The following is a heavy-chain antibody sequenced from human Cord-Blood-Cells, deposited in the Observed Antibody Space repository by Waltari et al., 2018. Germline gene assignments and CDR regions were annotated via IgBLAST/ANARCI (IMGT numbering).Heavy chain of an antibody. CDR1: GGTFSSYA. D-gene: IGHD5-18*01. J-gene: IGHJ6*03. CDR3: ARGDGYSYGYYYYYYMDV. Sequence: QVQLVQSGAEVKKPGSSVKVSCKASGGTFSSYAISWVRQAPGHGLEWMGGIIPIFGTANYAQKFQGRVTITADESTSTAYMELSSLRSEDTAVYYCARGDGYSYGYYYYYYMDVWGKGTTVTVSS. V-gene: IGHV1-69*01. CDR2: IIPIFGTA.